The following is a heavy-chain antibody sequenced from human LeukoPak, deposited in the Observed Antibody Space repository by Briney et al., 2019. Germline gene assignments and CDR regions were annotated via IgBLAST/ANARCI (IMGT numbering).Heavy chain of an antibody. J-gene: IGHJ4*02. CDR3: ARWLGADCGGDCYDY. CDR1: GGTFSSYA. CDR2: IIPIFGIA. D-gene: IGHD2-21*01. Sequence: SVQVSCKASGGTFSSYAINWVRQAPGQGLAWMGRIIPIFGIANYAQKFQGRVTITADKSTSTAYMELSSLRSEDTAVYYCARWLGADCGGDCYDYWGQGTLVTVSS. V-gene: IGHV1-69*04.